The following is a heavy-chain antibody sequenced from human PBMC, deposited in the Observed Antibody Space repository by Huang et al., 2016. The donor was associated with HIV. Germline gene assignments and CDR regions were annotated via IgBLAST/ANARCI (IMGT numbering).Heavy chain of an antibody. J-gene: IGHJ4*01. D-gene: IGHD2-15*01. CDR3: ARDRRHCSGGSCYYSDY. CDR2: IYYSGVS. Sequence: GKGLAWIGSIYYSGVSNYSPSLKSRVFISVDTSRNQFALKLSSVTAADTAVYYCARDRRHCSGGSCYYSDYWGHGTLVTVSS. V-gene: IGHV4-59*13.